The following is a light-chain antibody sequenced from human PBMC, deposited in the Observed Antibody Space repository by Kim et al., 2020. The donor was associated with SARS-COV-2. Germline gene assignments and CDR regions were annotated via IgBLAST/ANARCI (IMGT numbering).Light chain of an antibody. CDR2: GAS. V-gene: IGKV3-20*01. CDR3: QQYGTTPLT. J-gene: IGKJ4*01. CDR1: QSMSSAL. Sequence: SPGETATPSCRASQSMSSALLAWYQQRPGQAPRLLMSGASIRATGIPDRFSGSGSGTDFTLTISRLETDDFAVYYCQQYGTTPLTFGGGTKVDIK.